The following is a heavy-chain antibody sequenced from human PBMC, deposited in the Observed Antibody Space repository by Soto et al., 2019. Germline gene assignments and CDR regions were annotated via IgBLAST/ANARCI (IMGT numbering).Heavy chain of an antibody. CDR3: ARDVPRYFEFADAFDI. V-gene: IGHV3-33*01. D-gene: IGHD3-9*01. CDR2: IWYDGSNK. J-gene: IGHJ3*02. Sequence: PGGSLRLSCAASGFTFSSYGMHWVRQAPGKGLEWVAVIWYDGSNKYYADSVKGRFTISRDNSKNTLYLQMNSLRAEDTAVYYCARDVPRYFEFADAFDIWGQGTMVTVSS. CDR1: GFTFSSYG.